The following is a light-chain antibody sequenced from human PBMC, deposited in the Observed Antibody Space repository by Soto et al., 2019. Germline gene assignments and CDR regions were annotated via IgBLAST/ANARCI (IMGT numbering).Light chain of an antibody. J-gene: IGKJ5*01. CDR2: DAS. CDR1: QSVSSD. CDR3: QQRSNWPPIT. Sequence: PGERATLSCRASQSVSSDLAWYQQKPGQAPRLLIYDASNRATGIPARFSGSGSGTDFTLTLSSLEAEDFAVYYCQQRSNWPPITFGQGTRLEIK. V-gene: IGKV3-11*01.